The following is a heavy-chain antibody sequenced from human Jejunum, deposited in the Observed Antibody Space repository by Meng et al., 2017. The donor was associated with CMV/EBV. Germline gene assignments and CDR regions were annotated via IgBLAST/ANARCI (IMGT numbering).Heavy chain of an antibody. CDR3: ARTQDCTRTSCYTGFDP. CDR2: IYYRGRT. D-gene: IGHD2-2*01. CDR1: STSSGDYY. Sequence: STSSGDYYWSWIRQRPGKGLEWIGLIYYRGRTYYNPSLKSRITISVDTSKNQFSLRLSSVTAADTAVYYCARTQDCTRTSCYTGFDPWGQGTLVTVSS. V-gene: IGHV4-30-4*08. J-gene: IGHJ5*02.